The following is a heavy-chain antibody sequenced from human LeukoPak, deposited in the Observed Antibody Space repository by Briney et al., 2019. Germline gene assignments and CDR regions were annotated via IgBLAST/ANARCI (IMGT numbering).Heavy chain of an antibody. Sequence: ASVTVSCKASGYTFTTYYMHWVRQAPGQGLEWMGIINPSGGSTSYAQKFQGRITMTRDTSTSTVYMELSSLRSGDTAVYYCARGGWYQLPPMYECSDYWGQGTLVTVSS. D-gene: IGHD2-2*01. CDR2: INPSGGST. CDR3: ARGGWYQLPPMYECSDY. V-gene: IGHV1-46*03. J-gene: IGHJ4*02. CDR1: GYTFTTYY.